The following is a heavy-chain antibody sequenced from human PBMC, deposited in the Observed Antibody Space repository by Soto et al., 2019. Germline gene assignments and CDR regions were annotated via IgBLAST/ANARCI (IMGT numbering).Heavy chain of an antibody. D-gene: IGHD6-13*01. J-gene: IGHJ5*02. CDR3: AGVTDHIAAAGTSCWFDP. Sequence: SETLSLTCTVSGGSISSYYWSWIRQPPGKGLEWIGHIYYSGSTNYNPSLKSRVTISVDTSKNQFSLKLSSVTAADTAVYYCAGVTDHIAAAGTSCWFDPWGQGTLVTVSS. V-gene: IGHV4-59*01. CDR1: GGSISSYY. CDR2: IYYSGST.